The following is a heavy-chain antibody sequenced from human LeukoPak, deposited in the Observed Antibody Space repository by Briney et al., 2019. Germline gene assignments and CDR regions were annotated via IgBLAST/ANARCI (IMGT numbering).Heavy chain of an antibody. CDR2: MNPNSGST. Sequence: ASVKVSCKASGYTFTSYDINWVRQATGQGLEWMGWMNPNSGSTGYAHKFQGRVTITRNTSISTAYMELSSLRSEDTAVYYCARNTMVRGVLNFDYWGQGTLVTVSS. D-gene: IGHD3-10*01. V-gene: IGHV1-8*03. CDR3: ARNTMVRGVLNFDY. CDR1: GYTFTSYD. J-gene: IGHJ4*02.